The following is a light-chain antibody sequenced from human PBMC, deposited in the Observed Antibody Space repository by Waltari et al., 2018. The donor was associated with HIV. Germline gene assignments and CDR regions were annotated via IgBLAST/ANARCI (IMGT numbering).Light chain of an antibody. V-gene: IGLV2-14*03. J-gene: IGLJ2*01. CDR2: DVS. CDR1: SNDFGDFGY. CDR3: CSFSITSTVV. Sequence: QSALTQPASVSGSPGQSITISCTGTSNDFGDFGYVSWYQQHPGKAPKLLIYDVSNRPSGVSNRFSGSKSGNTASLTISGLQTEDESDYYCCSFSITSTVVFGGGTKVTVL.